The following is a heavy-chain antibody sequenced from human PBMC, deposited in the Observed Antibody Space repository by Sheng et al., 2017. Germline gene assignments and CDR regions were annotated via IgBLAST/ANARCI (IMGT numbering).Heavy chain of an antibody. CDR1: GFTFSSYR. J-gene: IGHJ4*02. V-gene: IGHV3-21*01. CDR2: ISSSSSSI. D-gene: IGHD3-10*01. CDR3: AGSYYGSGRNYY. Sequence: EVQLVESGGGLVQPGGSLRLTCAASGFTFSSYRMNWVRQAPGKGLEWVSCISSSSSSIYYADSVKGRFTISRDNSKNTLYLQMNSLRVEDTAVYYCAGSYYGSGRNYYWGQGTLVTVSS.